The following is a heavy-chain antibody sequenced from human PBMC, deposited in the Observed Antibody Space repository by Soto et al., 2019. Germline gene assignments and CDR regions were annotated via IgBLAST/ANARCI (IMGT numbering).Heavy chain of an antibody. CDR2: IIPIFGTA. V-gene: IGHV1-69*13. CDR3: ARGRYSSSWLGYYYGMDV. D-gene: IGHD6-13*01. J-gene: IGHJ6*02. Sequence: SVKVSCKASGGTFSSYAISWVRQAPGQGLEWMGGIIPIFGTANYAQKFQGRVTITADESTSTAYMELSSLRSEDTAVYYCARGRYSSSWLGYYYGMDVWGQGTKVTV. CDR1: GGTFSSYA.